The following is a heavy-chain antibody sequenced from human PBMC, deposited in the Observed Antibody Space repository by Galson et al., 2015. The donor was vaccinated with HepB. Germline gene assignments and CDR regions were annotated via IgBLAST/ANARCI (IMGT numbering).Heavy chain of an antibody. CDR2: ISGSGGST. CDR3: AKDMLLQYQLLHMDV. CDR1: GFTFSSYA. J-gene: IGHJ6*03. Sequence: SLRLSCAASGFTFSSYAMSWVRQAPGKGLEWVSAISGSGGSTYYADSVKGRFTISRDNSKNTLYLQMNSLRAEDTAVYYCAKDMLLQYQLLHMDVWGKGTTATVSS. V-gene: IGHV3-23*01. D-gene: IGHD2-2*01.